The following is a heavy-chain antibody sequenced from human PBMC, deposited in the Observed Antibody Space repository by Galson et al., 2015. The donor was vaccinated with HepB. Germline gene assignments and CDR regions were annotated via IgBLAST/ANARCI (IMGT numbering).Heavy chain of an antibody. CDR3: AREASGGVIDGDY. CDR1: GFTVSSNY. V-gene: IGHV3-66*02. CDR2: IYSGGST. Sequence: SLRLSCAASGFTVSSNYMSWVRQAPGKGLEWVSVIYSGGSTYYADSVKGRFTISRDNSKNTLYLQMNSLRAEDTAVYYCAREASGGVIDGDYWGQGTLVTVSS. D-gene: IGHD3-16*02. J-gene: IGHJ4*02.